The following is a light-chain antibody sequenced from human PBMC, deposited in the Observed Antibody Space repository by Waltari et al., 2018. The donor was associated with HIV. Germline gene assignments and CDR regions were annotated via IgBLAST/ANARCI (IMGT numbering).Light chain of an antibody. CDR2: MNN. CDR1: TSNIANNY. CDR3: ATWDDSLNGV. Sequence: HSVLTQPPSASGTPGQTVIIPCSGNTSNIANNYVTWSQHFPGSAPKLLIYMNNYRPSGVPDRFAGSRSGTSASLTISGLQIEDEAQYYCATWDDSLNGVFGAGTRLTVL. V-gene: IGLV1-44*01. J-gene: IGLJ3*02.